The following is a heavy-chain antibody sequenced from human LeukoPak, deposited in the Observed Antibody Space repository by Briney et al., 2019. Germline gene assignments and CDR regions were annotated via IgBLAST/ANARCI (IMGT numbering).Heavy chain of an antibody. CDR1: GYTFTSYD. J-gene: IGHJ6*03. D-gene: IGHD3-10*01. V-gene: IGHV1-8*01. CDR3: ARGPYYYGSGSYYNPTYYYYMDV. CDR2: MSPNSGNT. Sequence: ASVKVSCKASGYTFTSYDINWVRQATGQGLEWMGWMSPNSGNTGYAQKFQGRVTMTRNTSISTAYMELSSLRSEDTAVYYCARGPYYYGSGSYYNPTYYYYMDVWGKGTTVTISS.